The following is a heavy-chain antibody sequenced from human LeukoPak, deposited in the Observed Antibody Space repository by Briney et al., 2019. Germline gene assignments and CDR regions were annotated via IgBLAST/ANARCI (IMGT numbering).Heavy chain of an antibody. D-gene: IGHD3-10*01. CDR2: ISWNSGSI. CDR3: AKGRGYYGSGSLGLIDY. Sequence: GRSLRLSCAASGFTFDDYAMHWVRQAPGKGLEWVSGISWNSGSIGYADSVKGRFTISRDNAKNSLYLQMNSLRAEDTALYYCAKGRGYYGSGSLGLIDYWGQGTLVTVSS. J-gene: IGHJ4*02. CDR1: GFTFDDYA. V-gene: IGHV3-9*01.